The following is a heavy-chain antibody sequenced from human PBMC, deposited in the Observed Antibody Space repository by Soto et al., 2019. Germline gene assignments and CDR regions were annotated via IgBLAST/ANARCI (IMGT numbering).Heavy chain of an antibody. D-gene: IGHD2-15*01. CDR1: GGTFSSYT. Sequence: GASVKVSCKASGGTFSSYTISWVRQAPGQGLEWMGRIIPILGIANYAQKFQGRVTITADKSTSTADMELSSLRSEDTAVYYCATVSPAGYCSGGSCYLTFSFDYWGQGTLVTVSS. CDR3: ATVSPAGYCSGGSCYLTFSFDY. V-gene: IGHV1-69*02. J-gene: IGHJ4*02. CDR2: IIPILGIA.